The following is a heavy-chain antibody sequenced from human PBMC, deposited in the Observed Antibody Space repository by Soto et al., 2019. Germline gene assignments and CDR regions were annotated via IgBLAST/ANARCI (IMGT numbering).Heavy chain of an antibody. D-gene: IGHD2-2*01. J-gene: IGHJ5*02. Sequence: ASVKVCCKASGYTFTGYYMHWVRQAPGQGLEWMGWINPNSGGTNYAQKFQGWVTMTRDTSISTAYMELSRLRSDDTAVYYCARGGVVVVPAAMDWFDPWGQGTLVTVSS. V-gene: IGHV1-2*04. CDR2: INPNSGGT. CDR1: GYTFTGYY. CDR3: ARGGVVVVPAAMDWFDP.